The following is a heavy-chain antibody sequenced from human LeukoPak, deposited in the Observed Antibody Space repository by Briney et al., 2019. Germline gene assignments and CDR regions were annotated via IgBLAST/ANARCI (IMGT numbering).Heavy chain of an antibody. CDR3: ARDLSSYSSSAHDY. Sequence: GGSLRLSCAASGFTFSSYWMSWVRQAPGKGLEWVANIKQDGSEKYHVDSVKGRFTISRDNAKNSLYLQMNSLRAEDTAVYYCARDLSSYSSSAHDYWGQGTLVTVSS. J-gene: IGHJ4*02. CDR1: GFTFSSYW. D-gene: IGHD6-6*01. CDR2: IKQDGSEK. V-gene: IGHV3-7*01.